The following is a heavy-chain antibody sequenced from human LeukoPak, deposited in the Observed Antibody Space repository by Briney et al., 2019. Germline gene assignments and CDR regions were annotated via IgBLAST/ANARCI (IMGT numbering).Heavy chain of an antibody. J-gene: IGHJ6*02. D-gene: IGHD6-19*01. CDR1: GGSISSYY. Sequence: SETLSLTCTVSGGSISSYYWSWIRQPPGKGLEWIGYIYYSGSTNYNPSLKSRVTISVDTSKNQFSLKLSSVTAADTAVYYCARVGSGWYEDYYYYGMDVWGQGTTVTVSS. CDR2: IYYSGST. V-gene: IGHV4-59*01. CDR3: ARVGSGWYEDYYYYGMDV.